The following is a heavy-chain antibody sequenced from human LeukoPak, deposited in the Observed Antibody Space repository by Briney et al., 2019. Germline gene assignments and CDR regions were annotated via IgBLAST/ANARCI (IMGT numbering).Heavy chain of an antibody. D-gene: IGHD1-26*01. J-gene: IGHJ3*01. CDR2: LHYSGSS. CDR1: GVSISNYY. Sequence: SETLSLTCSVSGVSISNYYWSWIRQSPGRELEWIGHLHYSGSSSYNPSLRSRVTTSVDMSKNQFSLRLTSATAADTAVYYCARNRPIMGITDAFDVWGQGTMVTVSS. V-gene: IGHV4-59*01. CDR3: ARNRPIMGITDAFDV.